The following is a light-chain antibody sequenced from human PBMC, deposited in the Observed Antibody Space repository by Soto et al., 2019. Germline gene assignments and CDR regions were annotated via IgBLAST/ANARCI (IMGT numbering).Light chain of an antibody. J-gene: IGKJ5*01. V-gene: IGKV3-15*01. Sequence: IVLTQSPGTLSLSPGQRATLSCRASQSVSSNLAWYQQKPGQAPRLLIYGASTRATGISARFSGSGSGTEFTLTISSLQSEDFAVYYCQQYHNWPPITFGQGTRLEIK. CDR3: QQYHNWPPIT. CDR2: GAS. CDR1: QSVSSN.